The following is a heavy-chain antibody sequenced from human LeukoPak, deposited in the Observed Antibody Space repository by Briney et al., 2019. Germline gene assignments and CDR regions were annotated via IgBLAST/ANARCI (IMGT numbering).Heavy chain of an antibody. CDR1: GYTFTSYY. CDR3: ARAYSSGWYLPYYMDV. Sequence: ASVKVSCKASGYTFTSYYMHWVRQAPGQGLEWMGIINPSGGSTSYAQKFQGRVTMTRDMSTSTVYMELSSLRSEDTAVYCCARAYSSGWYLPYYMDVWGKGTTVTVSS. J-gene: IGHJ6*03. D-gene: IGHD6-19*01. V-gene: IGHV1-46*01. CDR2: INPSGGST.